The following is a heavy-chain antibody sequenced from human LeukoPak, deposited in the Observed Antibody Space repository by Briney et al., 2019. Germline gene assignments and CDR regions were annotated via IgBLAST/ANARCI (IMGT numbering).Heavy chain of an antibody. CDR2: ISETGRST. D-gene: IGHD5-18*01. Sequence: GGSLRLSCVASGFTFSTFAMNWVRQAPGKGLEWVSTISETGRSTYYADSVKGQFTISRDNSKNTLYLQMNSLRAEDTAVYYCAKDRGYSYGISEYWGQGTLVTVSS. CDR3: AKDRGYSYGISEY. CDR1: GFTFSTFA. V-gene: IGHV3-23*01. J-gene: IGHJ4*02.